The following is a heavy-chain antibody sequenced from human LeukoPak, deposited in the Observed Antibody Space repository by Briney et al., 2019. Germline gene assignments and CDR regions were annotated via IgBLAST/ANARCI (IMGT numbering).Heavy chain of an antibody. J-gene: IGHJ4*02. D-gene: IGHD3-22*01. Sequence: SETLSLTCTVSGGSISSYYWSWIRQPPGQGLEWIGYIYYSGSTNYNPSLKSRVTISVDTSKNQFSLKLSSVTAADTAVYYCARSSSGYYPPYYFDYWGQGTLVTVSS. CDR3: ARSSSGYYPPYYFDY. CDR1: GGSISSYY. V-gene: IGHV4-59*01. CDR2: IYYSGST.